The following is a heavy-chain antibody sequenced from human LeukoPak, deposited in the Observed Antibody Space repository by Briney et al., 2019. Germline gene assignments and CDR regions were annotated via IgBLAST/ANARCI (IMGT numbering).Heavy chain of an antibody. D-gene: IGHD2-8*01. Sequence: SETLSLTCAVYGGSFSGYYWSWIRQPPGKGLEWIGEINHSGSTNYNPSLKSRVTISVDTSKNQFSLKPSSVTAADTAVYYCARARMGWFDPWGQGTLVTVSS. J-gene: IGHJ5*02. V-gene: IGHV4-34*01. CDR1: GGSFSGYY. CDR3: ARARMGWFDP. CDR2: INHSGST.